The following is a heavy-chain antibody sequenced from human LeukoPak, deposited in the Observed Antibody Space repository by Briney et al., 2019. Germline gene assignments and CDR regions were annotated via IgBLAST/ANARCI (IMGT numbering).Heavy chain of an antibody. CDR1: GFTFSSYA. Sequence: LGGSLRLSCAASGFTFSSYAMSWVRQAPGKGLEWVSAISGRGGSTYYADSVKGRFTISRDNSKNTLYLQMNSLRAEDTAVYYCARDPYGSGSYYYDYWGQGTLVTVSS. CDR2: ISGRGGST. D-gene: IGHD3-10*01. V-gene: IGHV3-23*01. CDR3: ARDPYGSGSYYYDY. J-gene: IGHJ4*02.